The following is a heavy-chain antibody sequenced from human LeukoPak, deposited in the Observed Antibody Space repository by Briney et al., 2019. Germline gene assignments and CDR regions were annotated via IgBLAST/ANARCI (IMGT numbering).Heavy chain of an antibody. CDR1: GGTFSSYA. CDR2: ISAYNGNT. V-gene: IGHV1-18*01. CDR3: ARGQQWLVNDY. Sequence: ATVKVSCKASGGTFSSYAISWVRQAPGQGLEWMGWISAYNGNTNYAQKLQGRVTMTTDTSTSTAYMELRSLRSDDTAVYYCARGQQWLVNDYWGQGTLVTVSS. J-gene: IGHJ4*02. D-gene: IGHD6-19*01.